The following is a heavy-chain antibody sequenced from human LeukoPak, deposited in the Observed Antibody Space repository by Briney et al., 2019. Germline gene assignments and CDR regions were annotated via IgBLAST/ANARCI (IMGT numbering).Heavy chain of an antibody. J-gene: IGHJ4*02. D-gene: IGHD3-22*01. V-gene: IGHV3-74*01. CDR1: GFTFSSYW. Sequence: GGSLRLSCAASGFTFSSYWMHWVRQGPGKGLVWVSRINPDGSGTSHADSVKGRFTIPRDNAKNTLYLQMHSMRAEDTAVYYCARIRGLLLDYWGQGTLVTVSS. CDR3: ARIRGLLLDY. CDR2: INPDGSGT.